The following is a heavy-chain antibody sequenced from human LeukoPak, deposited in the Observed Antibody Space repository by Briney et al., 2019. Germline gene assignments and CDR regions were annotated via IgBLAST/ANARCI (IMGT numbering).Heavy chain of an antibody. CDR3: AKDVGANTYYFDY. V-gene: IGHV3-23*01. J-gene: IGHJ4*02. CDR1: GFTFSSYG. CDR2: TSRSGVDT. D-gene: IGHD1-26*01. Sequence: PGGSLRLSCVASGFTFSSYGMSWVRQAPGKGLEWVSVTSRSGVDTYFADSVKARFSVSRDNSRNTLFLEMNSLRADDTAVYYCAKDVGANTYYFDYWGLGTLVTVSS.